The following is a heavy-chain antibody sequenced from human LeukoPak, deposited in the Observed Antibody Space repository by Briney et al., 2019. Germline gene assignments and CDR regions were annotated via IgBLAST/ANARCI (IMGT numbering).Heavy chain of an antibody. CDR2: ISSSSSYI. V-gene: IGHV3-21*01. CDR1: GFTFSSYS. J-gene: IGHJ3*02. Sequence: GGSLRLSCAASGFTFSSYSMNWVRQAPGKGLEWVSSISSSSSYIYYADSLKGRFTIFRDNAKNSLYLQMSSLRAEDTAVYYCARDRDKGIVGATNYDAFDIWGQGTMVTVSS. CDR3: ARDRDKGIVGATNYDAFDI. D-gene: IGHD1-26*01.